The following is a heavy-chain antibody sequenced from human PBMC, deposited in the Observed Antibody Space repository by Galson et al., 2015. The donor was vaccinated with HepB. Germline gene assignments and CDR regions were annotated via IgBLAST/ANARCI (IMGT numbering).Heavy chain of an antibody. V-gene: IGHV4-34*01. CDR1: GGSFSGYY. CDR2: INHSGST. CDR3: ARAGYCCSTSCCLNWFDP. Sequence: TLSLTCAVYGGSFSGYYWSWIRQPPGKGLEWIGEINHSGSTNYNPSLKSRVTISVDTSKNQFSLKLSSVTAADTAVYYCARAGYCCSTSCCLNWFDPWGQGTLVTVSS. J-gene: IGHJ5*02. D-gene: IGHD2-2*01.